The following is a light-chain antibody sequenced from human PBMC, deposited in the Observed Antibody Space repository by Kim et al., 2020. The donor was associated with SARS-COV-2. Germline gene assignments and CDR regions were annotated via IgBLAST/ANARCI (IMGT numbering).Light chain of an antibody. CDR2: YDT. V-gene: IGLV3-21*04. CDR1: YSVGKT. Sequence: RGQTATITGGGNYSVGKTVHWYQQKPGQAPLLVIYYDTARPSGIPERFSGSNSGNTATLTISGVEAGDEADYYCQVWYSRSDYIVFGGGTQLTVL. J-gene: IGLJ2*01. CDR3: QVWYSRSDYIV.